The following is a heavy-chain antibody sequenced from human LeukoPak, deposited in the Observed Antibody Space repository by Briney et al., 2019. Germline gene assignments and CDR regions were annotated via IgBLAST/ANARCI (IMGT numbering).Heavy chain of an antibody. D-gene: IGHD4-11*01. CDR1: GFRFSSHW. CDR2: IKQDGSEK. J-gene: IGHJ4*02. V-gene: IGHV3-7*03. CDR3: ASGRQLGY. Sequence: PGGSLRLSCAVSGFRFSSHWMSWVRQAPGKGLEWVANIKQDGSEKYYVDSVKGRFTISRDNAKNSLYLQMNSLRVEDTAVYYCASGRQLGYWGQGTLITVSS.